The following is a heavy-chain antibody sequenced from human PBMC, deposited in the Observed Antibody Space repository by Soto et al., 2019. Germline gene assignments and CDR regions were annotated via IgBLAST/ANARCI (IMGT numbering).Heavy chain of an antibody. D-gene: IGHD3-16*01. CDR1: DASMKSSGQY. V-gene: IGHV4-39*07. CDR2: VSDSGGT. CDR3: ARIMITFGGAPYGTDV. Sequence: SETLSLTCTVSDASMKSSGQYWGWIGQRQGKALEWIGSVSDSGGTYYNLSLKSRVTISVDKSKNQFSLTLSSVTAADTAVYYCARIMITFGGAPYGTDVWGQGTTVTVSS. J-gene: IGHJ6*02.